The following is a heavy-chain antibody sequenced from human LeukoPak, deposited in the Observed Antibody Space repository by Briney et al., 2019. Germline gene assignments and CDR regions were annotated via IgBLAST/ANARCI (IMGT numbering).Heavy chain of an antibody. V-gene: IGHV1-24*01. Sequence: ASVTVSCKLTGYTLSVLSIHWVRQAPGKGLEWMGGFVPEEDETVYAQKFQDRVTMTEDTSAATVYMELRSLRSEDTAVYYCVYDFWTGYSQAFDIWGQGTVVTVSS. J-gene: IGHJ3*02. CDR3: VYDFWTGYSQAFDI. CDR2: FVPEEDET. D-gene: IGHD3-3*01. CDR1: GYTLSVLS.